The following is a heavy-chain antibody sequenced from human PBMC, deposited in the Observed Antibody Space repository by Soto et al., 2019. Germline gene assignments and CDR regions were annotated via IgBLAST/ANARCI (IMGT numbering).Heavy chain of an antibody. CDR1: GGSVSSGSYY. CDR3: PRAYPLYGDYGIDY. J-gene: IGHJ4*02. Sequence: SETLSLTCTVSGGSVSSGSYYWSWIRQPPGKGLEWIGYIYYSGSTNYNPSLKTRVTISVDTYKKQYSLKLSSVTAADTAVYSCPRAYPLYGDYGIDYGRKGTLVTVSS. D-gene: IGHD4-17*01. CDR2: IYYSGST. V-gene: IGHV4-61*01.